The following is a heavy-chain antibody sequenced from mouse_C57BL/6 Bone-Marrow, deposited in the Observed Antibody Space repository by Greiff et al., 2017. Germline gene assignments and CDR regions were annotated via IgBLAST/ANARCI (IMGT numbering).Heavy chain of an antibody. V-gene: IGHV1-64*01. J-gene: IGHJ4*01. Sequence: QVQLQQPGAELVKPGASVNLSCTASGYTFTSDWLHWVKQRPGQGLEWIGMIHPNSGSTNYNEKFKNKATLTVAKSSNTAYMQLSSLTSEDTAVXYCARFSFYGDYWGQGTSVTVSS. CDR3: ARFSFYGDY. CDR2: IHPNSGST. CDR1: GYTFTSDW. D-gene: IGHD1-1*01.